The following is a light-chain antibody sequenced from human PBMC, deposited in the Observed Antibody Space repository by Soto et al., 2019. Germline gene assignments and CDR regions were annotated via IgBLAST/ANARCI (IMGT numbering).Light chain of an antibody. CDR3: QQHSDWPLT. V-gene: IGKV3-20*01. CDR1: QSVSSSY. CDR2: RTS. J-gene: IGKJ4*01. Sequence: EIVLTQSPGTLSLSPGERATLSCRASQSVSSSYLAWYQQKPGQAPRLLIYRTSNRATGIPDRFSGSGSGTDFTLTISRLEPEDFTVYYCQQHSDWPLTFGGGTRVEI.